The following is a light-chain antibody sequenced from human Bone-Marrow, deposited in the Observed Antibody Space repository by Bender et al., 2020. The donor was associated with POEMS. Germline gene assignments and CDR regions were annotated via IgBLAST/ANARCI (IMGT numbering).Light chain of an antibody. CDR2: LNSDGSH. CDR1: SEYSSYA. V-gene: IGLV4-69*01. J-gene: IGLJ3*02. Sequence: QRVLTQSPSASASLGASVNLTCTLSSEYSSYAIAWHQQQPEKGPRYLMKLNSDGSHRKGDGIPDRFSGSSSGAERYLIISSLQSEDEADYYCQTWGTGCVFGGGTKLTVL. CDR3: QTWGTGCV.